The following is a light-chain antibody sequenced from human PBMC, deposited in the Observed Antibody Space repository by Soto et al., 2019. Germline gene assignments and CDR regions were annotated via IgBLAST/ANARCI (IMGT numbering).Light chain of an antibody. V-gene: IGLV2-14*01. CDR1: SSDVGGYDS. CDR3: NSYTGDSTRV. J-gene: IGLJ2*01. CDR2: EVS. Sequence: QSALTQPASVSGSPGQSITISCTGTSSDVGGYDSVSWYQQHPGRAPKLLISEVSKRPSGVSSRFSGSKSGNTASLTISGLQAEDEADYYCNSYTGDSTRVFGGGTKLTVL.